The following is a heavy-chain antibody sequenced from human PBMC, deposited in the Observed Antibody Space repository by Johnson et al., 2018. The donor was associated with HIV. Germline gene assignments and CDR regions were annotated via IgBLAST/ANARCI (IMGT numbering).Heavy chain of an antibody. CDR1: GINFKTYA. Sequence: QVQLVESGGGVVQPGRSLRLSCVASGINFKTYAMHWVRQAPGKGLEWVAVISYDGSNKYYADSVKGRFTISRDNSKNTLYLKMNSLGAEDTAVYECATDHAEGCCPRGSGGPCNAFDSWGQGTMVTVSS. CDR2: ISYDGSNK. J-gene: IGHJ3*02. CDR3: ATDHAEGCCPRGSGGPCNAFDS. D-gene: IGHD4/OR15-4a*01. V-gene: IGHV3-30*04.